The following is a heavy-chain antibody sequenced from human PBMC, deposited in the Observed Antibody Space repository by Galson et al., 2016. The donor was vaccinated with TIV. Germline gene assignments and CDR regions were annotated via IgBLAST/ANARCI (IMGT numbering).Heavy chain of an antibody. CDR1: GFTFGDFY. CDR3: ARDCSSSNCYTDPIYFDS. J-gene: IGHJ4*02. CDR2: IGASGRIS. Sequence: SLRLSCAASGFTFGDFYMSWVRQAPGKGLEWISYIGASGRISYYADSVKGRFTISRDNAKNSLYLQMNGLRVKDTAVYYCARDCSSSNCYTDPIYFDSWGQGVLVTVSS. V-gene: IGHV3-11*01. D-gene: IGHD2-2*01.